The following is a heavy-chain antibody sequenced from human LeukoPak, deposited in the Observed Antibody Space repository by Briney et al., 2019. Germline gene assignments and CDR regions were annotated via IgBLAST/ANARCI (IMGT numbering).Heavy chain of an antibody. CDR1: GFTVSSKY. V-gene: IGHV3-66*04. J-gene: IGHJ4*02. CDR2: IYSGGST. Sequence: PGGSLRLSCAASGFTVSSKYMSWVRQAPGKGLEWVSVIYSGGSTYYADSVKGRFTISRDNSKNTLYLQMNSLRAEDTAVYFCAKRGVVIRVILVGFHKEAYYFDSWGQGALVTVSS. D-gene: IGHD3-22*01. CDR3: AKRGVVIRVILVGFHKEAYYFDS.